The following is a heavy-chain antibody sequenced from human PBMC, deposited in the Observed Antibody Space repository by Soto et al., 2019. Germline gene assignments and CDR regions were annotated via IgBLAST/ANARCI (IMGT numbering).Heavy chain of an antibody. J-gene: IGHJ4*02. CDR1: GYTFTSYG. CDR2: ISAYNGNT. V-gene: IGHV1-18*01. D-gene: IGHD3-10*01. CDR3: ARDLAGGNYYGSGSYYNFDY. Sequence: ASVKVSCKASGYTFTSYGISWVRQAPGQGLEWMGWISAYNGNTNYAQKLQGRVTMTTDTSTSTAYMELRSLRSDDTAVYYCARDLAGGNYYGSGSYYNFDYWGQGTLVTVSS.